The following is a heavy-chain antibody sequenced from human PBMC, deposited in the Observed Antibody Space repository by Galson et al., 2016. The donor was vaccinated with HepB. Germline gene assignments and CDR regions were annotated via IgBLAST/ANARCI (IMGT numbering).Heavy chain of an antibody. J-gene: IGHJ4*02. V-gene: IGHV3-73*01. CDR3: AEAGIGSGWYFFDY. CDR2: IRSKANSYAT. Sequence: SLRLSCAASGFTFSGSVMHWVRQASGKGLEWVGRIRSKANSYATAYAASVKGRFTISRDDSKNTAYLQMNSLRAEDTGVYYCAEAGIGSGWYFFDYWGQGTLVIVSP. CDR1: GFTFSGSV. D-gene: IGHD6-19*01.